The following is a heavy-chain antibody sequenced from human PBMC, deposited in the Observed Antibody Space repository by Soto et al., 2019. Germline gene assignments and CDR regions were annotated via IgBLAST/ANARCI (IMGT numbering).Heavy chain of an antibody. CDR2: IYWNDDK. J-gene: IGHJ5*02. V-gene: IGHV2-5*01. CDR3: AQSRSSGWYDWFDH. CDR1: GFSLSTSGVG. D-gene: IGHD6-13*01. Sequence: SGPTLVNPTQTLTLTCTFSGFSLSTSGVGVGWIRQPPGKALEWLALIYWNDDKRYSPSLKSRLTITKDTSKNQVVLTMTNMDPVDTATYHCAQSRSSGWYDWFDHWGQGTLATVSS.